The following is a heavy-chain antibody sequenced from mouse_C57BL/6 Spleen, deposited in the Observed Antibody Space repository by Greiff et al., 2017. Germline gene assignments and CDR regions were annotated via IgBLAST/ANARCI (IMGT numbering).Heavy chain of an antibody. CDR3: ARGYYGSSLHFDY. CDR1: GYAFSSYW. CDR2: IYPGDGDT. J-gene: IGHJ2*01. V-gene: IGHV1-80*01. Sequence: VQLQQSRAELVKPGASVKISCKASGYAFSSYWMNWVKQRPGKGLEWIGQIYPGDGDTNYNGKFKGKATLTADKSSSTAYMQLSSLTSEDSAVYFCARGYYGSSLHFDYWGQGTTLTVSS. D-gene: IGHD1-1*01.